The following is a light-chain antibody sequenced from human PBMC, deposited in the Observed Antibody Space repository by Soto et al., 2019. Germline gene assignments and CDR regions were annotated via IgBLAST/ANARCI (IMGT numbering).Light chain of an antibody. V-gene: IGLV2-14*03. CDR1: NSDIGGYNY. Sequence: QSALPQPASVSGSPGQSITISCTGSNSDIGGYNYVSWYQQHPGKAPKLMIYDVSYRPSGVSNRFSGSKSGNTASLTISGLQAEDEADYYCSSYTSSSTPYVFGTGTKLTVL. CDR3: SSYTSSSTPYV. J-gene: IGLJ1*01. CDR2: DVS.